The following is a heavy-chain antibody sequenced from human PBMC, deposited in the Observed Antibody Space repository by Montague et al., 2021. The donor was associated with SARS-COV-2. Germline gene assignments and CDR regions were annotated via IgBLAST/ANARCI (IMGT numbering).Heavy chain of an antibody. D-gene: IGHD2-15*01. J-gene: IGHJ4*02. CDR2: IYASGGT. CDR3: GRGVVAATPVVDY. Sequence: SETLSLTCTVSGDSISSFYWNWIRQPAGKGLEWIGRIYASGGTXXXPSXKGRVTTSVDTSKNQFSLKLNSVTAADTAVYYCGRGVVAATPVVDYWGRGTLVTVPS. CDR1: GDSISSFY. V-gene: IGHV4-4*07.